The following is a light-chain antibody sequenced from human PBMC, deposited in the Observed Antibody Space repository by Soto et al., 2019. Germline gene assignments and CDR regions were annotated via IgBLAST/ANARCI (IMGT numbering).Light chain of an antibody. V-gene: IGKV1-39*01. CDR3: QQSYSTPWT. Sequence: DIQMTQSPSSLSASVGDRVTITCRASQSISSYLNWYQQKPGKAPKALIYAASTLQSGVPSRFSGSGSGRDCTLTINWLQPEDFATYYCQQSYSTPWTFGQGTRVDI. CDR2: AAS. J-gene: IGKJ1*01. CDR1: QSISSY.